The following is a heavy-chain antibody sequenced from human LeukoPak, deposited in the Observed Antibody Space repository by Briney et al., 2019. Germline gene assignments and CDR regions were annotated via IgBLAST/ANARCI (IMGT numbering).Heavy chain of an antibody. CDR2: INAGNGNT. CDR3: ARVGSGGAWFDF. CDR1: GYTFTSYA. J-gene: IGHJ4*02. D-gene: IGHD6-19*01. V-gene: IGHV1-3*03. Sequence: ASVKVSCKASGYTFTSYAMHWVRQAPGQRLEWMGWINAGNGNTKYSQEFRGRVTITRDTSASTAYMELSSLRSEDMAVYYCARVGSGGAWFDFWGQGTLVSVSS.